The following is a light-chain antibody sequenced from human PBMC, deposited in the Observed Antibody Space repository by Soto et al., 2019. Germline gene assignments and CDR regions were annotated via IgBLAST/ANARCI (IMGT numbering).Light chain of an antibody. V-gene: IGLV2-23*01. CDR1: SNDVGRYNL. CDR2: EAT. J-gene: IGLJ3*02. CDR3: CAYAGSGTVV. Sequence: QSALTQPASVSGSPEQLITISCTGTSNDVGRYNLVSWYQQHPGKAPQVMIYEATKRPSGVSNRFSGSKSGNTASLTISGLQAEDEADYYCCAYAGSGTVVFGGGTKLTVL.